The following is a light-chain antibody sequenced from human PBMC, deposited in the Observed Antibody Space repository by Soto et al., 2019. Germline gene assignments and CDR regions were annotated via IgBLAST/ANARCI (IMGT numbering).Light chain of an antibody. J-gene: IGKJ1*01. Sequence: EILLTQSPGTLSSSPGERVTLSCRASQSVSSTYLSCYQLKPGQAPRLLIYGASTRATGIPDRFSGSGSGTDFTLTISRLEPEDFAVYYCQQYGFSYRAFGQGTKV. V-gene: IGKV3-20*01. CDR1: QSVSSTY. CDR3: QQYGFSYRA. CDR2: GAS.